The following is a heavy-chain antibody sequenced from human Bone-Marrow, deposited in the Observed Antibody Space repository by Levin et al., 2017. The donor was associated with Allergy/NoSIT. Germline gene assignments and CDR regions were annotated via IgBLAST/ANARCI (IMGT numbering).Heavy chain of an antibody. CDR1: GGSISSYY. CDR2: IYTSGST. V-gene: IGHV4-4*07. Sequence: SQTLSLTCTVSGGSISSYYWSWIRQPAGKGLEWIGRIYTSGSTNYNPSLKSRVTMSVDTSKNQFSLKLSSVTAADTAVYYCAREPRIAAADPDPNRINYDYGMDGWGQGTTVTVSS. CDR3: AREPRIAAADPDPNRINYDYGMDG. J-gene: IGHJ6*02. D-gene: IGHD6-13*01.